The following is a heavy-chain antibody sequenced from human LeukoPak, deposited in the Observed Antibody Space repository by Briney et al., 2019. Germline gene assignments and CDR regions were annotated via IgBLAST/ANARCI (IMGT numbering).Heavy chain of an antibody. Sequence: GGSLRLSCAASGFTFSSYAMSWVRQAPGKGLEWVSAISGSGGGTYYANSVKGRFTISRDNSKNTLYLQMNSLRAEDTAVYYCAKGGRGWLQFENWFDPWGQGTLVTVSS. D-gene: IGHD5-24*01. CDR2: ISGSGGGT. V-gene: IGHV3-23*01. J-gene: IGHJ5*02. CDR3: AKGGRGWLQFENWFDP. CDR1: GFTFSSYA.